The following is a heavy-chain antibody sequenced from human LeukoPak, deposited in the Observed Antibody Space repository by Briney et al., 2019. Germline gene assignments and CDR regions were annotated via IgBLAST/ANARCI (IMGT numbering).Heavy chain of an antibody. CDR3: ASPGYSSSPRGYYGMDV. Sequence: SVKVSCKASGGTFSSYAISWVRQAPGQGLEWMGRIIPILGIANYAQKFQGRVTFTADKSTSTAYMELSSLRSEDTAVYYCASPGYSSSPRGYYGMDVWGQGTTVTVSS. CDR1: GGTFSSYA. CDR2: IIPILGIA. V-gene: IGHV1-69*04. J-gene: IGHJ6*02. D-gene: IGHD6-19*01.